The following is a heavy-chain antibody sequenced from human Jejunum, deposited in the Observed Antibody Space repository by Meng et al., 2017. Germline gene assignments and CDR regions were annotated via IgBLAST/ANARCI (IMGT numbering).Heavy chain of an antibody. CDR1: GGSITTDW. CDR3: ARGATGTRPFDY. J-gene: IGHJ4*02. V-gene: IGHV4-4*02. D-gene: IGHD5-12*01. Sequence: QVPLAESGPGLVKPSGTLSLTCAVSGGSITTDWWNWGRQPPGKGLEWIGEIWHSGASNYNPSLRSRVTISVDKSKNQLSLELASLTAADTAVYYCARGATGTRPFDYWGQGTLVTVSS. CDR2: IWHSGAS.